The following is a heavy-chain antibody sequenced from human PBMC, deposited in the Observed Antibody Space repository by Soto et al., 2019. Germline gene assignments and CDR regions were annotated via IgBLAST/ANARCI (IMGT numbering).Heavy chain of an antibody. Sequence: SGPTLVNPTQTLTLTCTFSGFSLSTSGVGVGWIRQPPGKALEWLALIYLNDDKRYSPSLKSRLTITKDTSKNQVVLTMTNMDPVDTATYYCARVIAARPRADWFDPWCQGTLVTV. CDR3: ARVIAARPRADWFDP. CDR1: GFSLSTSGVG. V-gene: IGHV2-5*01. J-gene: IGHJ5*02. D-gene: IGHD6-6*01. CDR2: IYLNDDK.